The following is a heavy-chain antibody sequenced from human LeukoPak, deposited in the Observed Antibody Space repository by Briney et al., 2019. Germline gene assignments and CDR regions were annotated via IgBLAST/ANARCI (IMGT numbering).Heavy chain of an antibody. Sequence: GGSLRLSCAASGFPFSSYAMNWVRQAPGKGLEWVSVIAGSGGFTQYADSVKGRFTISRDNAKNSLYLQMNSLRAEDTAVYYCAREGAPFIVVVPAAKYYYYGMDVWGQGTTVTVSS. J-gene: IGHJ6*02. V-gene: IGHV3-23*01. CDR3: AREGAPFIVVVPAAKYYYYGMDV. CDR2: IAGSGGFT. CDR1: GFPFSSYA. D-gene: IGHD2-2*01.